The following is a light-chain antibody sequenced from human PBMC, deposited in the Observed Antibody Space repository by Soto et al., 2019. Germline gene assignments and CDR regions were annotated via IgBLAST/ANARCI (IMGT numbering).Light chain of an antibody. J-gene: IGKJ2*01. CDR3: QQYGSSPYT. Sequence: EIVLTQSPGTLSLSPGERATLSCRASQSISSSYLAWYQQKPGQAPRLLIYGVSSRATGIPDRFSGSGSGTDFTLTSSRLEPEDFAVFYCQQYGSSPYTFGQGTKLEI. CDR1: QSISSSY. V-gene: IGKV3-20*01. CDR2: GVS.